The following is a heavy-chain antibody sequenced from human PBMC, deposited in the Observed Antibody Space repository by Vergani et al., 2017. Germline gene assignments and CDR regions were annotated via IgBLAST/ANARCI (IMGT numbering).Heavy chain of an antibody. D-gene: IGHD2/OR15-2a*01. CDR3: ARDRDLYCRSTTSCHNWFDP. CDR2: VYYTGST. V-gene: IGHV4-61*08. J-gene: IGHJ5*02. CDR1: GFSLSSGGMR. Sequence: KESGPALVKPTQTLTLTCSLSGFSLSSGGMRVSWIRQPPGKGLEWIGYVYYTGSTTYNPSLKSRVTISVDTSNNQFSLRMTSLTAADTAIYYCARDRDLYCRSTTSCHNWFDPWGQGSLVTVSS.